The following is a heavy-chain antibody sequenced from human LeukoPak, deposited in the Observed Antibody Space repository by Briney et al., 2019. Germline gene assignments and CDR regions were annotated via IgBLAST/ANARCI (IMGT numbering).Heavy chain of an antibody. CDR3: ARERYDSSGYPLDY. CDR2: ISDSGST. V-gene: IGHV4-59*12. D-gene: IGHD3-22*01. J-gene: IGHJ4*02. CDR1: NGSISSFY. Sequence: SETLSLTCSASNGSISSFYWSWTRQPPGKGPEWIGYISDSGSTNYNPSLKSRVTLSVDTSKNQFSLKLSSVTAADTAVYYCARERYDSSGYPLDYWGQGTLVTVSS.